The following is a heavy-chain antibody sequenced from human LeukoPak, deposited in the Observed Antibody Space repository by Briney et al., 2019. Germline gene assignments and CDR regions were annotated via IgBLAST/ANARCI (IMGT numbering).Heavy chain of an antibody. CDR3: AKDRRGGSYYAATLDI. CDR1: GFTFSSYA. J-gene: IGHJ3*02. D-gene: IGHD1-26*01. Sequence: GGSLRLSCAASGFTFSSYAMSWVRQAPGKGLEGVSGISDSGDITYYADSVKGRFTISTDNSKNTLYVQMNSLRVEDTAVYYCAKDRRGGSYYAATLDIWGQGTMVTVSS. V-gene: IGHV3-23*01. CDR2: ISDSGDIT.